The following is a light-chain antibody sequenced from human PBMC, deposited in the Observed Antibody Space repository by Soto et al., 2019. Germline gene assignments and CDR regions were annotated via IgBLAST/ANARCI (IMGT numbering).Light chain of an antibody. CDR3: MQALQTPWT. CDR2: LGS. V-gene: IGKV2-28*01. CDR1: QSLLHSNGYNY. Sequence: DIVMTQSPLSLPVTPGEPASISCRSNQSLLHSNGYNYLDWYLQKPGQSPQLLIYLGSNRASGVPDRFSGSGSGTDFTLKINLVEAEDVGFYYCMQALQTPWTFGQGTKVEI. J-gene: IGKJ1*01.